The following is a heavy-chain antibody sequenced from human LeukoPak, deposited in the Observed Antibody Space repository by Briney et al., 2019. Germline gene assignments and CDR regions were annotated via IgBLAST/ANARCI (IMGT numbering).Heavy chain of an antibody. V-gene: IGHV4-34*01. D-gene: IGHD3-10*01. Sequence: PSETLSLTCAVYGGSFSGYYWSWIRQPPGKGLEWIGEINHSGSTNYNPSLKSRVTISVDTSKNQFSLKLSSVTAADTAVYYCARHGGVRGAVPDGPGWFDPWGQGTLVTVSS. CDR1: GGSFSGYY. CDR3: ARHGGVRGAVPDGPGWFDP. J-gene: IGHJ5*02. CDR2: INHSGST.